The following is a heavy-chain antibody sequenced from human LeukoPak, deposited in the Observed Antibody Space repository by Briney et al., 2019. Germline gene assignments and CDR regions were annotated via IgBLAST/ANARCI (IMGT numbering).Heavy chain of an antibody. CDR1: GGTFSSYA. Sequence: ASVKVSCKACGGTFSSYAISWVRQAPGQGLEWMGGIIPIFGTANYAQKFQGRVTITADESTSTAYMELSSLRSEDTAVYYCAVRINYCSSTSCYLDYWGQGTLVTVSS. CDR2: IIPIFGTA. D-gene: IGHD2-2*01. CDR3: AVRINYCSSTSCYLDY. J-gene: IGHJ4*02. V-gene: IGHV1-69*13.